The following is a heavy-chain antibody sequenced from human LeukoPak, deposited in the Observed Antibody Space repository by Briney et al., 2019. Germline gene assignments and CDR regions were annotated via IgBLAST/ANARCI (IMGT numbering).Heavy chain of an antibody. V-gene: IGHV4-39*02. Sequence: NPSETLSLTCTVSGGSISSNSYYWGWIRQPPGKGLEWIGNIYYNGGTYNNPSLKSRVTISVDTSKNQFSLKLNSVTATDTAVYYCAREVAGTPWIDYWGQGTLVTVSS. CDR2: IYYNGGT. D-gene: IGHD6-19*01. CDR3: AREVAGTPWIDY. J-gene: IGHJ4*02. CDR1: GGSISSNSYY.